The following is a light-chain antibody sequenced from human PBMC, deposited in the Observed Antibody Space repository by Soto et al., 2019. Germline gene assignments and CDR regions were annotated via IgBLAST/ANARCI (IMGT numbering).Light chain of an antibody. J-gene: IGKJ4*01. CDR3: QQYNNWPRLT. Sequence: IVMTQSPATLSVSTGARATLSCRASQSVSSNLAWYQQTPGQAPWLLIYGASTRATGIPARFSGSGSGTEFTLTISSLQSEDFAVYYCQQYNNWPRLTFGGGTKVDIK. V-gene: IGKV3-15*01. CDR2: GAS. CDR1: QSVSSN.